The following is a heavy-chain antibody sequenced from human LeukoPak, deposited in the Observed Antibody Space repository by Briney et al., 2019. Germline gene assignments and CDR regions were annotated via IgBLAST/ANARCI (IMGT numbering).Heavy chain of an antibody. V-gene: IGHV3-21*01. CDR2: ISSSSSYM. CDR3: ARGMREARYFFDN. J-gene: IGHJ4*02. CDR1: GFTFSSYS. Sequence: GGSLRLSCAASGFTFSSYSMNWVRQAPGKGLEWVSSISSSSSYMYYADSAKGRFTISRDNARNSLYLQMNSLRAEDTAVYYCARGMREARYFFDNWGQGTLVTVSS. D-gene: IGHD3-10*01.